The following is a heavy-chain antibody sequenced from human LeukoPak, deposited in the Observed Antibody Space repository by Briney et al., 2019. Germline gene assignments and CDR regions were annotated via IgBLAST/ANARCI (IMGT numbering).Heavy chain of an antibody. J-gene: IGHJ5*02. CDR2: ISAYNGNT. Sequence: ASVKVSCKASGYTFTSYGISWVRQAPGQGLEWMGWISAYNGNTNYAQKLQGRVTMTTDTSTSTAYMELRSLRSDDTAVYYCARALGEDYGFWSDPLNWFDPWGQGTLVTVSS. CDR3: ARALGEDYGFWSDPLNWFDP. CDR1: GYTFTSYG. D-gene: IGHD3-3*01. V-gene: IGHV1-18*01.